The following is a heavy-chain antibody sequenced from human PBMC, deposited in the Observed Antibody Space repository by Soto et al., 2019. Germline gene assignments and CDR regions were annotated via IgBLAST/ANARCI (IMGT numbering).Heavy chain of an antibody. Sequence: QVQLQESGPGLVKPSGTLPLTCAVSSGSISSSNWWSWVRQPPGKGLEWIGEIYHSGSTNYNPSLKSRVTISVDKSKNQFSLKLSSVTAADTAVYYCARGQFTMVRGVIITRWFDPWGQGTLVTVSS. CDR2: IYHSGST. J-gene: IGHJ5*02. CDR3: ARGQFTMVRGVIITRWFDP. D-gene: IGHD3-10*01. CDR1: SGSISSSNW. V-gene: IGHV4-4*02.